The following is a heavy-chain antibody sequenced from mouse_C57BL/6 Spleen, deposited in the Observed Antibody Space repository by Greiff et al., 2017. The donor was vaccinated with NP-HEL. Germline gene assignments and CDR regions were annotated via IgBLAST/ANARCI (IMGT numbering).Heavy chain of an antibody. CDR2: IDPANGNT. CDR1: GFNIKNTY. V-gene: IGHV14-3*01. CDR3: ARWNYGSSYDWFAY. Sequence: EVKLMESVAELVRPGASVKLSCTASGFNIKNTYMHWVKQRPEQGLEWIGRIDPANGNTKYAPKFQGKATITADTSSNTAYLQLSSLTSEDTAIYYCARWNYGSSYDWFAYWGQGTLVTVSA. J-gene: IGHJ3*01. D-gene: IGHD1-1*01.